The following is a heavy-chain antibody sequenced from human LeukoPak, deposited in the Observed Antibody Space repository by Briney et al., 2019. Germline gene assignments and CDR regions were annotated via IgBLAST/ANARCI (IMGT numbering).Heavy chain of an antibody. CDR3: ARHKRYYYDSSGYSLAY. J-gene: IGHJ4*02. Sequence: SETLSLTCTVSGGSMSSYYWSWIRQPPGKGLEWIGYIYYSGSTNYNPSLKSRVTISVDTSKNQFSLKLSSVTAADTAVYYCARHKRYYYDSSGYSLAYWGQGTLVTVSS. D-gene: IGHD3-22*01. CDR1: GGSMSSYY. V-gene: IGHV4-59*08. CDR2: IYYSGST.